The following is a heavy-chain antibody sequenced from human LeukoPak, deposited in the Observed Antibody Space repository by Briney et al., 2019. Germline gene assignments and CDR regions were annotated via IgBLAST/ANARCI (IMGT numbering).Heavy chain of an antibody. CDR1: GFTFSTYV. V-gene: IGHV3-48*02. J-gene: IGHJ6*02. CDR2: ITDNGSST. Sequence: GGSLRLSCAASGFTFSTYVMTWVRQAPGRGLEWVSFITDNGSSTNYADSVKGRLTISRDNAKNSLYLQMNSLRDEDTAVYYCARDWLQGGMGVWGQGTTATVSS. CDR3: ARDWLQGGMGV. D-gene: IGHD5-24*01.